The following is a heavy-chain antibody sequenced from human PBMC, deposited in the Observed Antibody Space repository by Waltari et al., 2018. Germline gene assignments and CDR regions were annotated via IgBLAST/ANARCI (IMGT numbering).Heavy chain of an antibody. CDR3: AREGGYYDSSGYYHDAFDI. V-gene: IGHV1-69*14. J-gene: IGHJ3*02. Sequence: QVQLVQSGAEVKKPGSSVKVSCKASGGTFSSYAISWVRQAPGQGLEWMGGIIPIFGTANYAQKFQGRVTITADKSTSTAYMELSSLRSEDTAVYYCAREGGYYDSSGYYHDAFDIWGQGTMVTVSS. CDR1: GGTFSSYA. CDR2: IIPIFGTA. D-gene: IGHD3-22*01.